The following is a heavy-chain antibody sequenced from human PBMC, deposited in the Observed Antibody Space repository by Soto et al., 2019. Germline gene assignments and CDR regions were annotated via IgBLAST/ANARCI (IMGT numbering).Heavy chain of an antibody. CDR1: GFTLNNYA. CDR3: AKTFLARYCSSSICYDPADYFDS. Sequence: QPXGSLRLSCSAAGFTLNNYAMSWVRQAPGKGLEWVSSINNGGDNIYYADSVKGRFTISRDNSKSTLYLQMNSLRAEDTAVYYCAKTFLARYCSSSICYDPADYFDSWGQGNLVTVSS. CDR2: INNGGDNI. V-gene: IGHV3-23*01. D-gene: IGHD2-2*01. J-gene: IGHJ4*02.